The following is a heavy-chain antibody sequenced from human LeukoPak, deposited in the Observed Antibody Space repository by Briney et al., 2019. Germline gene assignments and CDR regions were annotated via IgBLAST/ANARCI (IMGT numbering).Heavy chain of an antibody. J-gene: IGHJ4*02. V-gene: IGHV3-48*04. CDR3: ARHHYMTRESGYFDY. Sequence: GGSLRLSCAASGFDFSTYAINWVRQAPGKGLEWVSYIGSRSGTIYYADSVKGRFTISRDNAKNSLYLQMNSLRAEDTAIYYCARHHYMTRESGYFDYWGQGTLVTVSS. D-gene: IGHD3-16*02. CDR1: GFDFSTYA. CDR2: IGSRSGTI.